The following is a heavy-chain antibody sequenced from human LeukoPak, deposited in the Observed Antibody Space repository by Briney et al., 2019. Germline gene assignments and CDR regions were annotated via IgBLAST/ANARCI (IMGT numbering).Heavy chain of an antibody. CDR3: ARQIASAVTAGFDF. CDR2: IYSTGST. D-gene: IGHD6-13*01. CDR1: GGSISSYY. J-gene: IGHJ4*02. Sequence: SPSLSLTWTVAGGSISSYYCGWIRQPAGKGLGWIGRIYSTGSTNYDPSLKSRVTMSVDTSKNQFSLRLRSVTAADTAVYFCARQIASAVTAGFDFWGQGALVTVSS. V-gene: IGHV4-4*07.